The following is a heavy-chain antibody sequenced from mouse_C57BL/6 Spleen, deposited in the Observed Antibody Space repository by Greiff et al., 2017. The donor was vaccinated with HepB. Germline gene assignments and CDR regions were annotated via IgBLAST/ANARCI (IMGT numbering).Heavy chain of an antibody. CDR3: ARTYDYDPYLYFDV. J-gene: IGHJ1*03. V-gene: IGHV1-64*01. D-gene: IGHD2-4*01. CDR2: IHPNSGST. Sequence: QVQLQQPGAELVKPGASVKLSCKASGYTFTSYWMHWVKQRPGQGLEWIGMIHPNSGSTNYNEKFKSKATLTVDKSSSTAYMQISSLTSADSAVYYCARTYDYDPYLYFDVWGTGTTVTVAS. CDR1: GYTFTSYW.